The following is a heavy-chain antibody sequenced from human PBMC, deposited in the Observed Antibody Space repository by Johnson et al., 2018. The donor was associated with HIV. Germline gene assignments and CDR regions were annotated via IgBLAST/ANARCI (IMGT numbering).Heavy chain of an antibody. Sequence: VQLVESGGGLVPPGGSLRLSCAASGFTVSRNYMSWVRQAPGKGLEWVSGISVSGGNTYVADSVRGRFTISRDNAKNSLYLQMNSLRAEDTAVYYCASVFDAFDIWGQGTMVTVSS. CDR1: GFTVSRNY. J-gene: IGHJ3*02. CDR2: ISVSGGNT. D-gene: IGHD5/OR15-5a*01. CDR3: ASVFDAFDI. V-gene: IGHV3-23*04.